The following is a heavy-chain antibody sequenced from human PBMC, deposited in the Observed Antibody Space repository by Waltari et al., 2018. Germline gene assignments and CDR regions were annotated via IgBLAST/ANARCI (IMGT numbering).Heavy chain of an antibody. D-gene: IGHD6-19*01. J-gene: IGHJ6*02. Sequence: EVQLVESGGALAQPGGSLRLACATSGFVFRAHSMNWVRQVPGKGLEWGSYISSSSSNRYYAGSVMGRFTISRDNAQNSLFLQMDSLRAEDTAVYFCARDLSREHAVAGRPGPAMDVWGRGTTVIVSS. CDR3: ARDLSREHAVAGRPGPAMDV. CDR2: ISSSSSNR. V-gene: IGHV3-48*01. CDR1: GFVFRAHS.